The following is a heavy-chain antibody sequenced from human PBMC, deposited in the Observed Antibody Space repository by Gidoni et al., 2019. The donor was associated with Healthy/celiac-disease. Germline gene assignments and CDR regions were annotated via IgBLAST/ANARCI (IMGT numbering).Heavy chain of an antibody. CDR1: GFTFDDYA. J-gene: IGHJ6*02. CDR3: AKDISRVVPAAMGWGYGMDV. CDR2: ISWNSGSI. V-gene: IGHV3-9*01. Sequence: EVQLVESGGGLVLPGRSMRLSCAASGFTFDDYAMHWVRQAPGKGLECVSGISWNSGSIGDADSVKGRFTISRDNAKNSLYLQMNSLRAEDTALYYWAKDISRVVPAAMGWGYGMDVWGQGTTVTVSS. D-gene: IGHD2-2*01.